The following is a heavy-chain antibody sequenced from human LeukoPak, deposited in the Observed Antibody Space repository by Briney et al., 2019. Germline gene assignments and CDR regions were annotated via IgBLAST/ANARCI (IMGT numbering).Heavy chain of an antibody. J-gene: IGHJ4*02. V-gene: IGHV4-59*05. CDR3: ATQDGYSYVFDY. CDR2: IYYSGST. CDR1: GGSMTTYY. D-gene: IGHD5-18*01. Sequence: SETLSLTCTVSGGSMTTYYWNWIRQTPGKGLEWIGSIYYSGSTYYNPSLKSRVTISVDTSKNQFSLKLSSVTAADTAVYYCATQDGYSYVFDYWGQGTLVTVSS.